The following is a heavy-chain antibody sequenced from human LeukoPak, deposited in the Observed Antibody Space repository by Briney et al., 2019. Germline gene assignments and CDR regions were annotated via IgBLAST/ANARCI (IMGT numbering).Heavy chain of an antibody. Sequence: ASVTVSCTASGYTFTSYAMNWVRQAPGQGLEWMGWINTNTGNPTYAQGFTGRFVFSLDTSVSTAYLQISSLKAEDTAVYYCARGYIVVVPAAIPLLYNWFDPWGQGTLVTVSS. CDR3: ARGYIVVVPAAIPLLYNWFDP. V-gene: IGHV7-4-1*02. CDR1: GYTFTSYA. D-gene: IGHD2-2*01. CDR2: INTNTGNP. J-gene: IGHJ5*02.